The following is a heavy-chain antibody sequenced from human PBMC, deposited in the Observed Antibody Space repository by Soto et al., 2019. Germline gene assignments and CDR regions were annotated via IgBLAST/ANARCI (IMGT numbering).Heavy chain of an antibody. V-gene: IGHV1-18*01. D-gene: IGHD1-7*01. J-gene: IGHJ6*02. CDR1: GYTFTTSG. CDR3: ARAGELTYYYYGMDV. Sequence: QVQLVQSGGEVKKPGASVKVSCKASGYTFTTSGISWVRQAPGQGLEWMGWVSGYNGNTKYAEKFHDRVTMTTDTSTSEAYLELRRLTSVDKAVYCWARAGELTYYYYGMDVWGQGTTVIVSS. CDR2: VSGYNGNT.